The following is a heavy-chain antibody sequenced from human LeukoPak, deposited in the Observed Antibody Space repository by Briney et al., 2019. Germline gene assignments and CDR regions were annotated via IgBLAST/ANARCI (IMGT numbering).Heavy chain of an antibody. V-gene: IGHV3-23*01. CDR1: GFTFSSYA. Sequence: AGGSLRLSCAASGFTFSSYAMSWVRQAPGKGLEWVSAISGSGASTYYADSVRGRFTISRDNSKNTLYLHMSSLRAEDTAAYYCAKECSGGSCYSAGQSYYYGKDVWGQGTTVTVSS. CDR2: ISGSGAST. J-gene: IGHJ6*02. D-gene: IGHD2-15*01. CDR3: AKECSGGSCYSAGQSYYYGKDV.